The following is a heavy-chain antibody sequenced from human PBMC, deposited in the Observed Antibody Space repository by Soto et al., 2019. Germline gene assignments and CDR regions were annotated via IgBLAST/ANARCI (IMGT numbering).Heavy chain of an antibody. CDR2: INTYNGNT. CDR3: AMVDVYVTPSPQDV. Sequence: QVQLVQSGAEVKNPGASVKVSCKASGYTFTRYGIGWARQAPGQGLEWMGWINTYNGNTNYAQNVQGRVTLTTDTSTSTAYMALRCLRSNDPAIYYSAMVDVYVTPSPQDVWGQGTTVIVSS. J-gene: IGHJ6*02. D-gene: IGHD3-16*01. CDR1: GYTFTRYG. V-gene: IGHV1-18*01.